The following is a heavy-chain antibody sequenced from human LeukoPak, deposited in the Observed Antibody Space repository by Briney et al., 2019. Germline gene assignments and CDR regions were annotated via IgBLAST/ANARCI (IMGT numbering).Heavy chain of an antibody. Sequence: SETLSLTCTVSGGSINSTNYYWGWIRQPPGKGLEWIGSIYYSGSTYYNPSLRSRVTISVDTSKNQFSLKLTSVTAADTAVYYCASTSIVRVDYWGQGTLVTVSS. D-gene: IGHD1-26*01. CDR1: GGSINSTNYY. CDR3: ASTSIVRVDY. J-gene: IGHJ4*02. CDR2: IYYSGST. V-gene: IGHV4-39*01.